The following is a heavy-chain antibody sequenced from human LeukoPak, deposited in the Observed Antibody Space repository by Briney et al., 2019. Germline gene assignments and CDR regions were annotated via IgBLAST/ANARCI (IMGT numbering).Heavy chain of an antibody. CDR1: GGSLSSYY. CDR3: ARLPSGSDWFDP. Sequence: SETLSLTCTVSGGSLSSYYWSWIRQPPAKGLEWIGYIYYSGSTNYNPSLKSRVTISVDTSKNQFSLKLSSVTAADTAVYYCARLPSGSDWFDPWSQGTLVTVSS. D-gene: IGHD7-27*01. CDR2: IYYSGST. V-gene: IGHV4-59*01. J-gene: IGHJ5*02.